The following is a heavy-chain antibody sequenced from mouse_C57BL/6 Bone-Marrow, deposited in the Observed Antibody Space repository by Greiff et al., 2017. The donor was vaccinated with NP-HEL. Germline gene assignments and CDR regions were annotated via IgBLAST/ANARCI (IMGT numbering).Heavy chain of an antibody. Sequence: EVMLVESGGGLVKPGGSLKLSCAASGFTFSSYAMSWVRQTPEKRLEWVATISDGGSYTYYPDNVKGRFTISRDNATNNLYLQMSHLKSEDTAMYYCAGHWYFDVWGTGTTVTVSS. CDR1: GFTFSSYA. CDR3: AGHWYFDV. V-gene: IGHV5-4*03. CDR2: ISDGGSYT. J-gene: IGHJ1*03.